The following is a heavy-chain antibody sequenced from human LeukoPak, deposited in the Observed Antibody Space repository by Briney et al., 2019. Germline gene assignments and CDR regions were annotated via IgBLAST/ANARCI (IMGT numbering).Heavy chain of an antibody. CDR1: GFTFSSYD. J-gene: IGHJ3*02. CDR3: ARGLHYYDSSGYYPNDAFDI. Sequence: PGGSLRLSCAASGFTFSSYDMHWVRQAPGKGLEWVSAISTAGDTYYPGSATGRCTISRENAKNSLYLQINSLRAGDTAVYYCARGLHYYDSSGYYPNDAFDIWGQGTMVTVSS. V-gene: IGHV3-13*01. CDR2: ISTAGDT. D-gene: IGHD3-22*01.